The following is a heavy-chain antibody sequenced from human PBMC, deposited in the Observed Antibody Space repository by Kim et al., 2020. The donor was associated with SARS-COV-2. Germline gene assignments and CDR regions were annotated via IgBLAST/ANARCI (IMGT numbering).Heavy chain of an antibody. D-gene: IGHD2-2*01. V-gene: IGHV1-69*13. CDR3: ATYCSSTSCPTYKTFDY. J-gene: IGHJ4*02. Sequence: SVKVSCKASGGTFSSYAISWVRQAPGQGLEWMGGIIPIFGTANYAQKFQGRVTITADESTSTAYMELSSLRSEDTAVYYCATYCSSTSCPTYKTFDYWGQGTLVTVSS. CDR1: GGTFSSYA. CDR2: IIPIFGTA.